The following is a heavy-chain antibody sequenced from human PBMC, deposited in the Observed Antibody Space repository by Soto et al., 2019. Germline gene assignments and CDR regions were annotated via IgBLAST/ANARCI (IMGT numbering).Heavy chain of an antibody. CDR2: IYYSGST. Sequence: SETLSLTCTVSGGSISSYYWSWIRQPPGKGLEWIGYIYYSGSTNYNPSLKSRVTISVDTSKNQFSLKLSSVTAADTAVYYCAGVDYYGSGSFDYWGQGTLVTVSS. J-gene: IGHJ4*02. V-gene: IGHV4-59*01. CDR1: GGSISSYY. D-gene: IGHD3-10*01. CDR3: AGVDYYGSGSFDY.